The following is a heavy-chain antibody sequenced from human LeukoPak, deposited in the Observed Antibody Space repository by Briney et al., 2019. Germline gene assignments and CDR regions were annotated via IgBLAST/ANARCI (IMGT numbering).Heavy chain of an antibody. D-gene: IGHD4-17*01. Sequence: SETLSLTCTVSGGSISSYYWGWIGQPPGKGLEWIGYIYYSGSTNYNPSLKSRVTISVDTSKNQFSLKLSSVTAADTAVYYCARGDYPLYYFDYWGQGTLVTVSS. CDR1: GGSISSYY. J-gene: IGHJ4*02. V-gene: IGHV4-59*08. CDR3: ARGDYPLYYFDY. CDR2: IYYSGST.